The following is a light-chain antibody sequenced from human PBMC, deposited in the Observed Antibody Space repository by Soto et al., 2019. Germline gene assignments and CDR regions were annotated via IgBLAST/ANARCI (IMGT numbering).Light chain of an antibody. CDR3: QQSYSTPLT. V-gene: IGKV1-5*03. J-gene: IGKJ4*01. CDR2: KAS. CDR1: QSVSDW. Sequence: DLQMTQSPSTLSASVGERVNITCRASQSVSDWLAWYQQKPGKAPRLLIYKASTVDNGVPSTFSGSGSGTEFTLTISSLQPEDFATYYCQQSYSTPLTFGGGTKVEIK.